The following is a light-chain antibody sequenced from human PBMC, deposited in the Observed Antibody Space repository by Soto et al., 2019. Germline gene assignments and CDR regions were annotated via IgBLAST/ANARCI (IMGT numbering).Light chain of an antibody. CDR3: SSYSSSSTPHA. V-gene: IGLV2-14*01. CDR2: DVS. J-gene: IGLJ1*01. Sequence: QSVLTRPASVSGSPGQSITISCTGTSSDISSHNYVSWYQQHPGKAPTRMLYDVSNRPSGVSNRFSGSKSGNTASLTISGLQAEDEADYYCSSYSSSSTPHAFGTGTKVTVL. CDR1: SSDISSHNY.